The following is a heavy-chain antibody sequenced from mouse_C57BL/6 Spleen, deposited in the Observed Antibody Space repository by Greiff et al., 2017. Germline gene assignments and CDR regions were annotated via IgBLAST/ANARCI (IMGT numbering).Heavy chain of an antibody. J-gene: IGHJ2*01. V-gene: IGHV5-17*01. D-gene: IGHD1-1*01. CDR1: GFTFSDYG. CDR2: ISSGSSTI. CDR3: ARTITTVVAPFDY. Sequence: EVQRVESGGGLVKPGGSLKLSCAASGFTFSDYGMHWVRQAPEKGLEWFAYISSGSSTIYYADTVKGRFTISRDNAKNTLFLQMTSLRSEDTAMYYCARTITTVVAPFDYWGQGTTLTVSS.